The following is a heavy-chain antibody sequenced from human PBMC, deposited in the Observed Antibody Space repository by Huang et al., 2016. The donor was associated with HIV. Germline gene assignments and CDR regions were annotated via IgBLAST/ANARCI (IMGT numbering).Heavy chain of an antibody. CDR2: LYNGGST. J-gene: IGHJ4*02. CDR1: GGSINSHY. V-gene: IGHV4-59*11. D-gene: IGHD3-9*01. CDR3: ARGFDILVDRFDF. Sequence: QVQLQESGPGLVKPSETLSLTCLVSGGSINSHYWSWIRQPPRKGLKLIGSLYNGGSTFYNPSFKSRVTISQDTSKNQMSLSLTSATAADTAVYYCARGFDILVDRFDFWGQGILVTVSS.